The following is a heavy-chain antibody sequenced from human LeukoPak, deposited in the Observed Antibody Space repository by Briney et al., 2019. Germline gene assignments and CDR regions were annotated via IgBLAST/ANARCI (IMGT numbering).Heavy chain of an antibody. D-gene: IGHD2-2*02. CDR3: AKVVVPAAIPYYFDY. Sequence: AGSLRLSCAASAFTFSSYAMSWVRQAPGKGLEWVSAISGSGGSTYYADSVKGRFTISRDNSKNTLYLQMNSLRAEDTAVYYCAKVVVPAAIPYYFDYWGQGTLVTVSS. V-gene: IGHV3-23*01. J-gene: IGHJ4*02. CDR2: ISGSGGST. CDR1: AFTFSSYA.